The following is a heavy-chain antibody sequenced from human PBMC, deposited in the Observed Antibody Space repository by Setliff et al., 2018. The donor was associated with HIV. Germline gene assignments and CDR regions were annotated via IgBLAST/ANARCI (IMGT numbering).Heavy chain of an antibody. CDR1: GGSFSDFY. Sequence: ASETLSLTCGISGGSFSDFYWAWIRQPPGKGLEWIGEINYSGKTNKNPSLKSRVTISADTSRTQFSLNLISVTAADTAVYYRARATYGSRAGTGLYFDSWGQGALVTVS. CDR2: INYSGKT. V-gene: IGHV4-34*01. D-gene: IGHD6-6*01. J-gene: IGHJ4*02. CDR3: ARATYGSRAGTGLYFDS.